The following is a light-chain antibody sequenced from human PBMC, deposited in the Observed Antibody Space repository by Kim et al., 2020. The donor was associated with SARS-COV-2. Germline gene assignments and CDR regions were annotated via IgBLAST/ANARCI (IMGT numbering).Light chain of an antibody. CDR1: QSVTSS. CDR2: SAS. Sequence: ETVMTQSPATLSVSPGERATLSCRASQSVTSSLAWYQRKPGQAPRLLIYSASTRATGVPARFSGSGSGTEFTLTISSLQSEDFAVYYCQQYHNWPPYTFGQGTKLEI. CDR3: QQYHNWPPYT. J-gene: IGKJ2*01. V-gene: IGKV3-15*01.